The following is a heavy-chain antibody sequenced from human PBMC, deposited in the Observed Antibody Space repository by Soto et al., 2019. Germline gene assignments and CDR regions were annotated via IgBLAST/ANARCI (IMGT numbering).Heavy chain of an antibody. V-gene: IGHV4-39*01. Sequence: QVQLQESGPGVVKASETLSLNCTVTGGSISDSMYYWGWIRQSPGLGLEWIGNIFYSGTTWYNPSLKSRVTISLDKSKNQYSLKLTSVTAADTAKYYCARPRTVAGRRDAFDIWSPGTMITVSS. J-gene: IGHJ3*02. CDR2: IFYSGTT. CDR3: ARPRTVAGRRDAFDI. CDR1: GGSISDSMYY. D-gene: IGHD6-19*01.